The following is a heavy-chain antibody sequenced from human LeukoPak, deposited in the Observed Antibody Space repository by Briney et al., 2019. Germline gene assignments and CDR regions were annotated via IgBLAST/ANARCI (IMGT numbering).Heavy chain of an antibody. CDR3: AKYQRQWLPKGGFDY. V-gene: IGHV3-30*18. J-gene: IGHJ4*02. Sequence: GGSLRLSCAASGFTFSSYGMHWVRQAPGKGLEWVAVISYDGNNKYYAASVKGRFTISRDNSKNTLYLQMDNLRAEDTAVYYCAKYQRQWLPKGGFDYWGQGTLVTVSS. CDR1: GFTFSSYG. D-gene: IGHD6-19*01. CDR2: ISYDGNNK.